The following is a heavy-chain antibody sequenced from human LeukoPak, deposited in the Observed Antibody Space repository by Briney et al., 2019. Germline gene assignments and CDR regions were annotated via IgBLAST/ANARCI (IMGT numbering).Heavy chain of an antibody. Sequence: SQTLSLTCAISGDSVSSNSAAWNWIRQSPSRGLEWLGRTYYTSKWYNDYAVSVKSRITINPDTSKNQFSLQLNSVTPEDTAVYYCARDGFRNSGSRIGKLDYYYRDVWGKGTTVTISS. CDR1: GDSVSSNSAA. CDR3: ARDGFRNSGSRIGKLDYYYRDV. V-gene: IGHV6-1*01. D-gene: IGHD1-26*01. CDR2: TYYTSKWYN. J-gene: IGHJ6*03.